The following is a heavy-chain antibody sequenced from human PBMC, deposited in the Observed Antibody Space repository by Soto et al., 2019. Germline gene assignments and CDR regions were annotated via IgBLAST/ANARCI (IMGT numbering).Heavy chain of an antibody. CDR1: GFTFSSYS. V-gene: IGHV3-48*01. CDR2: ISSSSSAI. J-gene: IGHJ3*02. CDR3: ARGLYGSGSHAFDI. D-gene: IGHD3-10*01. Sequence: GGSLRLSCAASGFTFSSYSMNWVRQAPGKGLEWVSYISSSSSAIYYADSVKGRFTISRDSAKNSLYLPMNSLRAEDTAVYYCARGLYGSGSHAFDIWGQGTMVTVSS.